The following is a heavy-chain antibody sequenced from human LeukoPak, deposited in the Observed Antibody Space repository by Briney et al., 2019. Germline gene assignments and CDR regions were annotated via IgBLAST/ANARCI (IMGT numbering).Heavy chain of an antibody. D-gene: IGHD2-15*01. J-gene: IGHJ6*03. V-gene: IGHV4-59*12. Sequence: SETLSLTCTVSGGSISSYYWSWIRQPPGKGLEWIGYIYYSGSTNYNPSLKSRVTISVDTSKNQFSLKLSSVTAADTAVYYCAVAALNPYYYYYYMDVWGKGTTVTVSS. CDR1: GGSISSYY. CDR3: AVAALNPYYYYYYMDV. CDR2: IYYSGST.